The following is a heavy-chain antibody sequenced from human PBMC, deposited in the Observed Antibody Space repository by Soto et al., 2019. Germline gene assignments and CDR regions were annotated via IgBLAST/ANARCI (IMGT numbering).Heavy chain of an antibody. V-gene: IGHV4-4*07. J-gene: IGHJ5*02. CDR1: GGSISSYY. CDR3: ARENKYDFWSGSNWFDP. Sequence: PSETLSLTCTVSGGSISSYYWSWIRQPAGKGLEWIGRIYTSGSTNYNPSLKSRVTMSVDTSKNQFSLKLSSVTAADTAVYYCARENKYDFWSGSNWFDPWGQGTLVTVSS. D-gene: IGHD3-3*01. CDR2: IYTSGST.